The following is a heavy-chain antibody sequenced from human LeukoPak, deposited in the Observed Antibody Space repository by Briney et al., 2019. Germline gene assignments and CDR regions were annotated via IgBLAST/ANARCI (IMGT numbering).Heavy chain of an antibody. Sequence: GGSLRLSCAASGFTFYDYAMSWVRQPPGKGLEWVSLIRDGDGRTHYADSVKGRFTISRDNSKKMVYLQMNGLRADDTAVYYCAKDHSTTWLGSFNYWGQGTLVTVPS. CDR2: IRDGDGRT. CDR1: GFTFYDYA. CDR3: AKDHSTTWLGSFNY. D-gene: IGHD2-2*01. J-gene: IGHJ4*02. V-gene: IGHV3-23*01.